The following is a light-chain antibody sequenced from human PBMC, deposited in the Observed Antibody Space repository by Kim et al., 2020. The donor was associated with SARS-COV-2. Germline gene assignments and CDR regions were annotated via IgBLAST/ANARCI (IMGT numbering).Light chain of an antibody. J-gene: IGKJ3*01. V-gene: IGKV1-27*01. CDR2: AAS. CDR1: LGISNY. CDR3: QKYNSAPFT. Sequence: ASVGARVTITCRPCLGISNYLAWYQQKPGKVPKLLIYAASTLQSGVPSRFSGSGSGTDFTLTIRRLQPEDVATYYWQKYNSAPFTFGPGTKVDIK.